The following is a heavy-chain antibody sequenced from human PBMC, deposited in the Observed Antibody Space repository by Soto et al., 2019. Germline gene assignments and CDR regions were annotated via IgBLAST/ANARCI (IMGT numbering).Heavy chain of an antibody. J-gene: IGHJ6*02. CDR1: GITFNNYI. CDR3: AKEKAASGGYYYYGMDV. V-gene: IGHV3-23*01. CDR2: IIDRGGNT. D-gene: IGHD2-15*01. Sequence: GGSLRLSCAASGITFNNYIMSWVRQAPGKGLEWVSGIIDRGGNTFYADSVKGRFAISRDSSKNTQYLQMNNLRTEDTAIYYCAKEKAASGGYYYYGMDVWGQGTTVTVSS.